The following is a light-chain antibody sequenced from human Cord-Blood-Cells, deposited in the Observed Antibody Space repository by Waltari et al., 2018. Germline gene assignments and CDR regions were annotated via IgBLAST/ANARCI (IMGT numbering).Light chain of an antibody. J-gene: IGLJ2*01. CDR3: SSYTRSITLVV. CDR1: SSDVGGFNY. V-gene: IGLV2-14*01. CDR2: DVS. Sequence: QTAPTQPASVSGAPGHPPIISCTGTSSDVGGFNYVAWYRQHPGRAPKLMIYDVSDLPSGGSHRCSGSKTCNTASLTISGLRAGERALYFCSSYTRSITLVVFGWGSKLTVL.